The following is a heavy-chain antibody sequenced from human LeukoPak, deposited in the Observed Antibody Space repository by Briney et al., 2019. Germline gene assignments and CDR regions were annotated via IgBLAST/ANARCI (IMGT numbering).Heavy chain of an antibody. V-gene: IGHV3-23*01. CDR1: QFKFHNYG. CDR3: ATSLEGFPGLVYFDH. Sequence: GSLRLSRATSQFKFHNYGMTWVRQAPGKGLEWVSSITASGGRTQYADSVQGRFTISRDNSKNTLYLQMNSLRDDDTAIYYCATSLEGFPGLVYFDHWGQGILVTVSS. D-gene: IGHD3-3*01. CDR2: ITASGGRT. J-gene: IGHJ4*02.